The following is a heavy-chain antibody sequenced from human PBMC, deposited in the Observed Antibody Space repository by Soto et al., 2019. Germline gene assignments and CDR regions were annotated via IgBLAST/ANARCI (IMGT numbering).Heavy chain of an antibody. D-gene: IGHD6-13*01. Sequence: QVQLVESGGGVVQPGRSLRLSCAASGFTFSSYGMHWVRQAPGKGLEGVAVISYDGSNTYYADSVQGRFTISRDNSKNTLYLQMNSLRAEDTAVYYCAKDRCSTLYYFDYWGQGTLVTVSS. CDR3: AKDRCSTLYYFDY. CDR2: ISYDGSNT. J-gene: IGHJ4*02. V-gene: IGHV3-30*18. CDR1: GFTFSSYG.